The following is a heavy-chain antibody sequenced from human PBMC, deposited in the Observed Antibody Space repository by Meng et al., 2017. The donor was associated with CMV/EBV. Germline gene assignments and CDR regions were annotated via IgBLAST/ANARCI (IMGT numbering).Heavy chain of an antibody. J-gene: IGHJ4*02. CDR3: ARGWGADIVVVPAAQKIFDY. V-gene: IGHV4-34*01. CDR2: INHSGST. Sequence: FRGYYWGWIRQPPGKGLEWIGEINHSGSTNYNPSLKSRVTISVDTSKNQFSLKLSSVTAADTAVYYCARGWGADIVVVPAAQKIFDYWGQGTLVTVSS. D-gene: IGHD2-2*01. CDR1: FRGYY.